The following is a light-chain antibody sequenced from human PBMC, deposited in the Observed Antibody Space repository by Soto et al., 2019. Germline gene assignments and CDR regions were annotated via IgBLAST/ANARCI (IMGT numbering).Light chain of an antibody. J-gene: IGKJ2*01. CDR3: QQYDSSPRT. Sequence: ESLLTQSPGTRSLSPGERASLSFRAIQIITSNYLAWYQQKPGQAPRFLIYGASSRAAGVPDRFSGSGSGTDFTLTISRLEPEDFAVYFCQQYDSSPRTFGQGTKVDIK. CDR1: QIITSNY. V-gene: IGKV3-20*01. CDR2: GAS.